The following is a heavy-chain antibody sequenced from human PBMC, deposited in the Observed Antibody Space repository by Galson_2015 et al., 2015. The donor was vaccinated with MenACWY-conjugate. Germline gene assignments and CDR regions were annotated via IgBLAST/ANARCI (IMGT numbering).Heavy chain of an antibody. J-gene: IGHJ4*02. V-gene: IGHV5-51*01. D-gene: IGHD2-2*01. CDR1: GYDFRDFW. Sequence: QSGAEVTKPGESLKMSCQGSGYDFRDFWIGWVRQMPGKGLEWMGIIYPGDFDTRYSPSFQGQVTVSAGKATSAAYLQWNNLKASDTAMYYCARGGRGPAASFHYWGQGTLVTVSS. CDR3: ARGGRGPAASFHY. CDR2: IYPGDFDT.